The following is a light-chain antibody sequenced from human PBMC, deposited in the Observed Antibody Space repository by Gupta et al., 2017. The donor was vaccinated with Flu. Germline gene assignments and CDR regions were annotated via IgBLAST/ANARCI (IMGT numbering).Light chain of an antibody. CDR3: MQGTHWPPT. Sequence: DGVMTQYPLSLPATLGQPASISCTSSQSLVYSDGNTYLSWFHQRPGQSPRRLIYEVSNRDSGVPDRFSGSGSDTDFTLRISGVEAEDVGVFYCMQGTHWPPTFGGGTTVEIK. V-gene: IGKV2-30*01. J-gene: IGKJ4*01. CDR2: EVS. CDR1: QSLVYSDGNTY.